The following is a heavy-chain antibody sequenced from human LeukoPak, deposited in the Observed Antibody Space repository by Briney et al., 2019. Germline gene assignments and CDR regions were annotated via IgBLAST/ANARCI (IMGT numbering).Heavy chain of an antibody. D-gene: IGHD2-15*01. V-gene: IGHV1-18*01. CDR3: ARAIGYCSGGSCPTFDY. J-gene: IGHJ4*02. Sequence: ASVKVSCKASGYTFTSYGISWVRQAPGQGLEGMGWISAYNGNTNYAQKLQGRVTMTTDTSTSTAYMELRSLRSDDTAVYYCARAIGYCSGGSCPTFDYWGQGTLVTVSS. CDR1: GYTFTSYG. CDR2: ISAYNGNT.